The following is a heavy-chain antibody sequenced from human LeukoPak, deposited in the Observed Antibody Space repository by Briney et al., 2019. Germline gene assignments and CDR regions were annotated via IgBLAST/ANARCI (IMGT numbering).Heavy chain of an antibody. CDR2: INPNSGGT. V-gene: IGHV1-2*02. J-gene: IGHJ1*01. D-gene: IGHD6-19*01. CDR1: GYTFTGYY. CDR3: ARDSGAEYLQH. Sequence: ASVKVSCKASGYTFTGYYMHWVRQAPGQGLEWMGWINPNSGGTNYAQTFQGRVTMTRDTSISTAYMELSGLRSDDTAMYYCARDSGAEYLQHWGQGTLVTVSS.